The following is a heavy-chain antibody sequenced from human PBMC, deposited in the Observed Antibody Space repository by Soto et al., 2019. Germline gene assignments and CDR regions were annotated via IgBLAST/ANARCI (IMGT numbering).Heavy chain of an antibody. V-gene: IGHV1-69*01. CDR1: GGTFSGYA. Sequence: QVQLVRSGAEVKKPGSSVKVSCKASGGTFSGYAISWVRQAPGQGLEWMGEIIPMFGTSNYAQKFQGRVTITADESTSTAYMELSSLRSEDTAVYYCARGSCSSTSCYKEYYFDLWGQGTLVTVSS. CDR2: IIPMFGTS. J-gene: IGHJ4*02. D-gene: IGHD2-2*02. CDR3: ARGSCSSTSCYKEYYFDL.